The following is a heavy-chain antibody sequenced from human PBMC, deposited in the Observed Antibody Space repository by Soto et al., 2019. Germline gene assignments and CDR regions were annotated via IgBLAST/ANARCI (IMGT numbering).Heavy chain of an antibody. J-gene: IGHJ4*02. D-gene: IGHD2-21*01. CDR2: VYYSGTT. CDR1: GGSISRNNIH. Sequence: PSETLSLTCTVSGGSISRNNIHWGWIRQTPGRGLEWIGSVYYSGTTDYNPSFKRPVTISVETSKTQFSLKLNSGTAEDTCIYFCARLHDCASFHYPRPEDHWGQGALVTVSS. V-gene: IGHV4-39*01. CDR3: ARLHDCASFHYPRPEDH.